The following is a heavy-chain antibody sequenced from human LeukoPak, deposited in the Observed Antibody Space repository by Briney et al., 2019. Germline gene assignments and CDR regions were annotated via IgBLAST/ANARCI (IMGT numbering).Heavy chain of an antibody. CDR3: ARAAAAGTGWFDP. CDR1: GFTFSSYS. CDR2: ISSSSSYI. V-gene: IGHV3-21*01. D-gene: IGHD6-13*01. J-gene: IGHJ5*02. Sequence: GGSLRLSCAASGFTFSSYSMNWGRQAPGKGLEWVSSISSSSSYIYYADSVKGRFTISRDNAKNSLYLQMNSLRAEDTAVYYCARAAAAGTGWFDPWGQGTLVTVSS.